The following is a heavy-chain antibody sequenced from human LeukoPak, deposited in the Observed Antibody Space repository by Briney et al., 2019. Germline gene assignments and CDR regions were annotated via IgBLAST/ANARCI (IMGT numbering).Heavy chain of an antibody. CDR2: INHSGST. CDR1: GGSFSGYY. D-gene: IGHD2-21*02. J-gene: IGHJ2*01. V-gene: IGHV4-34*01. CDR3: ARDFVVVTAPRYFDL. Sequence: PSETLSLTCAVYGGSFSGYYWSWIRQPPGKGLEWIGGINHSGSTNYNPSLKSRVTISVDTSKNQFSLKLSSVTAADTAVYYCARDFVVVTAPRYFDLWGRGTLVTVSS.